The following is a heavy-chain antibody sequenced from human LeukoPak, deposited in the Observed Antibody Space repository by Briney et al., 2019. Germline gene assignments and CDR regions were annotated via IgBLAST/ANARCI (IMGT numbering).Heavy chain of an antibody. V-gene: IGHV3-30-3*02. Sequence: GGSLRLSCAASGFTFSSYAMHWVRQAPGKGLEWVAVISYDGSNKYYADSVKGRFTISRDNSKNTLYLQMNSLRAEDTAVYYCAKTLTYCSSTSCYKGYYYYGVDVWGQGTTVTVSS. CDR3: AKTLTYCSSTSCYKGYYYYGVDV. CDR1: GFTFSSYA. D-gene: IGHD2-2*02. CDR2: ISYDGSNK. J-gene: IGHJ6*02.